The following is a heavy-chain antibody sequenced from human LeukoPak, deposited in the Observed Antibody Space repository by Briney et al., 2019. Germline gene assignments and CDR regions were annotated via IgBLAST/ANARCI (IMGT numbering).Heavy chain of an antibody. V-gene: IGHV4-61*01. CDR3: ARGLKEGGSYYGYYYYGMDV. CDR2: IYYSGST. D-gene: IGHD1-26*01. CDR1: GGSVSSGSYY. Sequence: SETLSLTCTVSGGSVSSGSYYWSWIRQPPGKGLEWIGYIYYSGSTNYNPSLKSRVTISVDTPKNQFSLKLSSVTAADTAVYYCARGLKEGGSYYGYYYYGMDVWGQGTTVTVSS. J-gene: IGHJ6*02.